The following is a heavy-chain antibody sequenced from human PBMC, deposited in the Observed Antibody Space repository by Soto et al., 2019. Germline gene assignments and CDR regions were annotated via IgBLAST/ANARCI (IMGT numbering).Heavy chain of an antibody. CDR3: ARDLGYYDSSGYFDD. Sequence: PGGSLRLSCAASGFTFSDYYMSWIRQAPGKGLEWVSYISSSDNIIYYADSVKGRFTISRDNAKNSLYLQVNSLRAEDTAVYYCARDLGYYDSSGYFDDWGQGTLVTVSS. CDR2: ISSSDNII. V-gene: IGHV3-11*01. CDR1: GFTFSDYY. J-gene: IGHJ4*02. D-gene: IGHD3-22*01.